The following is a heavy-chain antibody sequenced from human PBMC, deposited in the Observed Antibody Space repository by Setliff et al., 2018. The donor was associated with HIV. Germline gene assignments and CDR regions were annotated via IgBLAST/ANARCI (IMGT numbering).Heavy chain of an antibody. V-gene: IGHV7-4-1*02. D-gene: IGHD4-17*01. CDR1: GVTFTDYA. CDR3: ARALYGDYGGDINWLDP. Sequence: ASVKVSCKAPGVTFTDYAITWVRQAPGQGLEWMGWINTHTGSPTYAQAFTGRFVFSVDTSVTTAYLQISSLKADDTAVYYCARALYGDYGGDINWLDPWGQGTLVTVSS. J-gene: IGHJ5*02. CDR2: INTHTGSP.